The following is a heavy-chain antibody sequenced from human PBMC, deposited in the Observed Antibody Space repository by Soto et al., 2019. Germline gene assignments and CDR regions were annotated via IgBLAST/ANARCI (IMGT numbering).Heavy chain of an antibody. CDR2: MNPNSGNT. D-gene: IGHD6-6*01. V-gene: IGHV1-8*02. CDR1: GGTFSSYA. J-gene: IGHJ5*02. Sequence: QVQLVQSGAEVKKPGSSVKVSCKASGGTFSSYAISWVRQATGQGLEWMGWMNPNSGNTGYAQKFQGRVTMTRNTSISTAYMELSSLRSEDTAVYYCARQRYSSSSVWVDPWGQGTLVTVSS. CDR3: ARQRYSSSSVWVDP.